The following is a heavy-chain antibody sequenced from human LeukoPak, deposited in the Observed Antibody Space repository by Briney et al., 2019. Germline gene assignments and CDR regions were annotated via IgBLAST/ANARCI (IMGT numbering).Heavy chain of an antibody. D-gene: IGHD1-14*01. CDR2: ISSSINYI. CDR3: ARSRTSSPYDKNLNF. CDR1: GFTFSSYT. Sequence: GGPLRLSCAASGFTFSSYTMSWVREAPGKGLEWVSSISSSINYIYHADSVKGRFTISRDDAQNSVYLQMNSLKDEDTAVYYCARSRTSSPYDKNLNFWGQGTLVIVSS. J-gene: IGHJ4*02. V-gene: IGHV3-21*01.